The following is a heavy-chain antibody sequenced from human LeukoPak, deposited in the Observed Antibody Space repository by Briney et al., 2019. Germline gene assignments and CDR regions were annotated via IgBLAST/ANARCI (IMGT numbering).Heavy chain of an antibody. Sequence: SETLSLTCTVSGGSISSGDYYWGWIRQPPGKGLGWIGSFSYSGSTYYNPSLKSRVTLSVETSKNQFSLKLSSVTAADTAVYYCARRDYGGAWYFDLWGRGTLVTVSS. D-gene: IGHD4-23*01. CDR3: ARRDYGGAWYFDL. CDR1: GGSISSGDYY. J-gene: IGHJ2*01. CDR2: FSYSGST. V-gene: IGHV4-39*01.